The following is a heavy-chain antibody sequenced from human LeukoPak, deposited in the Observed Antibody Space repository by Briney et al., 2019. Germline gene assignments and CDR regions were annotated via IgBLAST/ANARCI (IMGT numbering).Heavy chain of an antibody. J-gene: IGHJ6*02. V-gene: IGHV5-51*01. CDR3: ARHQAGSYYYGLDV. CDR1: GYSFTSYW. CDR2: IYPYNSDT. Sequence: GESLQISCKGSGYSFTSYWIGWVRQMPGKGLEWMAIIYPYNSDTIYSPSFQGQVTISADKSISTAYLQWSSLRASDTAMYYCARHQAGSYYYGLDVWGQGTTVTVSS.